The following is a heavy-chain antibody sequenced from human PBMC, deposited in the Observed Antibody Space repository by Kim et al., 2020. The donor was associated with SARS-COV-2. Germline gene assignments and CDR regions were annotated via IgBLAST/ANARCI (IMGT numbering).Heavy chain of an antibody. CDR3: ARGRFCSSSNCYSYMDV. Sequence: VKGRFTISRDNSKNTLFLQMNSLRADDTAVYFCARGRFCSSSNCYSYMDVWGKGTTVIVSS. D-gene: IGHD2-2*01. V-gene: IGHV3-30*07. J-gene: IGHJ6*03.